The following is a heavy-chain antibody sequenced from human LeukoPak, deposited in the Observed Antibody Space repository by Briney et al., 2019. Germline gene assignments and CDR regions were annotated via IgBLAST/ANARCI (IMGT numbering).Heavy chain of an antibody. CDR3: ATIGAGYHLKSLDI. CDR2: FDPEDGET. D-gene: IGHD5-12*01. J-gene: IGHJ3*02. CDR1: GYTLTELS. Sequence: GASVKVSCKVSGYTLTELSMHWVRQAPGKGLEWMGGFDPEDGETIYAQKFQGRVTMTEDTSTDTAYMELSSLRSEDTAVYYCATIGAGYHLKSLDIWGQGTMVTVSS. V-gene: IGHV1-24*01.